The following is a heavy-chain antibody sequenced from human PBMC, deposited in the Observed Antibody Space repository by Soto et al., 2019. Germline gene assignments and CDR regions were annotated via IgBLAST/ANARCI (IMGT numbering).Heavy chain of an antibody. Sequence: QVQLQESGPGLVKPSETLSLTCTVSGGSISSYYWSWIRQPPGKELEWIGYIYYSGSTNYNPSLKSRVTISVDTSKNQFSLKLSSVTAADTAVYYCAGQKWTDYGDLGPFDYWGQGTLVTVSS. CDR1: GGSISSYY. CDR3: AGQKWTDYGDLGPFDY. J-gene: IGHJ4*02. CDR2: IYYSGST. D-gene: IGHD4-17*01. V-gene: IGHV4-59*01.